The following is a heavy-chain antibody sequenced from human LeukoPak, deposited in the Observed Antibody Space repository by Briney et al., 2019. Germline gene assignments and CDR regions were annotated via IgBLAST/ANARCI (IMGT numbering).Heavy chain of an antibody. J-gene: IGHJ4*02. CDR1: GGSISSYY. V-gene: IGHV4-59*12. D-gene: IGHD3-10*01. CDR3: ARGRKGGSAL. CDR2: IYYSGST. Sequence: SETLSLTCTVSGGSISSYYWSWIRQPPGKGLEWIGYIYYSGSTNYNPSLKSRVTISVDTSKNQSSLKLSSVTAADTAFYYCARGRKGGSALWGQGTLVTVSS.